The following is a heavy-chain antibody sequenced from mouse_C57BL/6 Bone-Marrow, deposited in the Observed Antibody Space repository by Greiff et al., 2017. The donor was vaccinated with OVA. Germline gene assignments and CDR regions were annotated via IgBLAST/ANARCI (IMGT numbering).Heavy chain of an antibody. V-gene: IGHV5-6*01. D-gene: IGHD2-1*01. Sequence: EVKLVESGGDLVKPGGSLKLSCAASGFTFSSYGMSWVRQTPDKRLEWVATISSGGSYTYYPDSVKGRFTISRDNAKNTLYLQMSSLKSEDTAMYYCARHLLWYPAWFAYWGQGTLVTVSA. CDR2: ISSGGSYT. CDR1: GFTFSSYG. J-gene: IGHJ3*01. CDR3: ARHLLWYPAWFAY.